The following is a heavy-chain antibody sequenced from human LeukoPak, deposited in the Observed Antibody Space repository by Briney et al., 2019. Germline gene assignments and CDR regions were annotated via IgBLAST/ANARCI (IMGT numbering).Heavy chain of an antibody. D-gene: IGHD1-14*01. CDR1: GFTFSSYT. CDR2: IRQDGSEK. CDR3: AGGYITTGANEY. J-gene: IGHJ4*02. Sequence: GGSLRLSCAASGFTFSSYTMHWVRQAPGKGLEWVANIRQDGSEKYYVDSVKGRFTISRDNAKNSLYLQMNSLRAEDTAVYYCAGGYITTGANEYWGQGTLVTVSS. V-gene: IGHV3-7*01.